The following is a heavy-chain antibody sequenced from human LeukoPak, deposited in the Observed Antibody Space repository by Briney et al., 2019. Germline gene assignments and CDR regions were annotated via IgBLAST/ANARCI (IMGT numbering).Heavy chain of an antibody. D-gene: IGHD4-17*01. J-gene: IGHJ4*02. CDR1: GFTFSSYS. Sequence: PGGSLRLSCAASGFTFSSYSMNWVRQAPGKGLEWVSSISSGSSYIYYADSVKGRFTISRDNAKNSLYLQMNRLRAEDTAVYYCARDYGDYGGLGYWGQGTLVTVSS. CDR2: ISSGSSYI. CDR3: ARDYGDYGGLGY. V-gene: IGHV3-21*01.